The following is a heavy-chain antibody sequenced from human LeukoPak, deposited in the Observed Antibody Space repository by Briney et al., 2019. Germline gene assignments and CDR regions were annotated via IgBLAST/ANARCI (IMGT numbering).Heavy chain of an antibody. J-gene: IGHJ4*02. D-gene: IGHD6-19*01. CDR3: ARVGSGWLTFDY. V-gene: IGHV3-66*02. CDR1: GFTVSSNY. CDR2: IYSGGST. Sequence: PGGSLRLSCAASGFTVSSNYMSWVRQAPGKGLEWVSVIYSGGSTYCADSVKGRFTISRDNSRNTLYLQMNSLRAEDTAVYYCARVGSGWLTFDYWGQGTLVTVSS.